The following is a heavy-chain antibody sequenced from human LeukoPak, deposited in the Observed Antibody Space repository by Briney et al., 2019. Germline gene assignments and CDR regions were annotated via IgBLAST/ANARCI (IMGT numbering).Heavy chain of an antibody. CDR3: AKVPFDFWSGHCKFWFDP. CDR2: ISGSGGST. D-gene: IGHD3-3*01. V-gene: IGHV3-23*01. Sequence: PGGSLRLSCAASGFTVSSNYMSWVRQAPGKGLEWVSAISGSGGSTYYADSVKGRFTISRDNSKKTLYLQLNSLRAEDTAVYYCAKVPFDFWSGHCKFWFDPWGQGTLVTVSS. CDR1: GFTVSSNY. J-gene: IGHJ5*02.